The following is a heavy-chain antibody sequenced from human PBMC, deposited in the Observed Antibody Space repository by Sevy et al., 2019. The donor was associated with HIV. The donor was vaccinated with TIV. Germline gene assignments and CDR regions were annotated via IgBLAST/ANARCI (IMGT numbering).Heavy chain of an antibody. J-gene: IGHJ6*02. Sequence: GGSLRLSCAASGFTFSSYSMNWVRQAPGKGLEWVSSISSSSSYIYYADSVKGRFTISRDNAKNSLYLQMNSLRAEDTAVYYCAREQESTPSSGWYPGGYYYYGMDVWGQGTTVTVSS. CDR1: GFTFSSYS. V-gene: IGHV3-21*01. CDR3: AREQESTPSSGWYPGGYYYYGMDV. CDR2: ISSSSSYI. D-gene: IGHD6-19*01.